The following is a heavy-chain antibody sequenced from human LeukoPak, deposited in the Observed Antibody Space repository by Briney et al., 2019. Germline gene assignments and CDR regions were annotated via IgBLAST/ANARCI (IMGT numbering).Heavy chain of an antibody. D-gene: IGHD6-19*01. CDR2: IRYDGSNK. CDR1: GFTFSSYG. V-gene: IGHV3-30*02. Sequence: PGGSLRLSCAASGFTFSSYGRHWVRQAPGKGLEWVAFIRYDGSNKYYADSVKGRFTISRDNSKNTLYLQMNSLRAEDTAVYYCAKDFPSIAVAGQYFQHGGQGNLVTVSS. CDR3: AKDFPSIAVAGQYFQH. J-gene: IGHJ1*01.